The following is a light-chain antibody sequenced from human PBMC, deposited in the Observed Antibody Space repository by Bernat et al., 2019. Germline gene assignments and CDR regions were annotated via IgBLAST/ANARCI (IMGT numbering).Light chain of an antibody. CDR1: QSISRHS. Sequence: EIVLTQSPGILSLSPGERATLSCRASQSISRHSLAWFQQKPGQAPRPLIYAAASRATGIPDRFSGSWAGTDFTLTIDRLEPEDCAVYYCQQYGPSPPWTFGQGTKVEIK. CDR2: AAA. J-gene: IGKJ1*01. V-gene: IGKV3-20*01. CDR3: QQYGPSPPWT.